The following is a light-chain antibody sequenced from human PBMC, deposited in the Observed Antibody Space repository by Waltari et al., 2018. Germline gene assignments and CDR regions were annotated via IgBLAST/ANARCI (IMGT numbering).Light chain of an antibody. CDR2: DAS. CDR3: QQRTNWPS. CDR1: QGISSF. Sequence: IVLTQSPATLSLSPGERATLPCRASQGISSFVAWYQQKPGQAPRLLVYDASNRATGIPARFSGSGSGADFTLTISSLEPEDFAVYYCQQRTNWPSFGGGTRVELK. J-gene: IGKJ4*01. V-gene: IGKV3-11*01.